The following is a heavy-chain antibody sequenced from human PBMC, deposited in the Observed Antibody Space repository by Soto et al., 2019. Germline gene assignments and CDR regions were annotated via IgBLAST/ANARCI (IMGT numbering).Heavy chain of an antibody. J-gene: IGHJ3*02. CDR2: INAGNGNT. Sequence: ASVKVSCKASGYTFTSYAMHWVRQASGQRLEWMGWINAGNGNTKYSQKFQGRVTITRDTSASTAYMELSSLRSEDTAVYYCARDRATRDDAFDIWGQGTMVTVSS. D-gene: IGHD1-26*01. CDR1: GYTFTSYA. V-gene: IGHV1-3*01. CDR3: ARDRATRDDAFDI.